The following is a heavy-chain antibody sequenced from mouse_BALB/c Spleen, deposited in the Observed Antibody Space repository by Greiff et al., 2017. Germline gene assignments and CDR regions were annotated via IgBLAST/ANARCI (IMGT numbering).Heavy chain of an antibody. CDR1: GYTFTDYN. CDR3: ARKGVGYYGLYYFDY. J-gene: IGHJ2*01. V-gene: IGHV1S29*02. D-gene: IGHD1-1*01. CDR2: IYPYNGGT. Sequence: VQLQQSGPELVKPGASVKISCKASGYTFTDYNMHWVKQSHGKSLEWIGYIYPYNGGTGYNQKFKSKATLTVDNSSSTAYMELRSLTSEDSAVYYCARKGVGYYGLYYFDYWGQGTTLTVSS.